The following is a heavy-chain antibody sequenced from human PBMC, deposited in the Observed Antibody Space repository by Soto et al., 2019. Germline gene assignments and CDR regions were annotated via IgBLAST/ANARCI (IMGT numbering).Heavy chain of an antibody. V-gene: IGHV1-8*01. CDR2: MNPTNGNT. J-gene: IGHJ4*02. CDR3: AKGPRNWGVDY. CDR1: TYTFTNYD. Sequence: QVQLVQSGAEVKKPGASVKVSCKASTYTFTNYDINWFRQATGQGLEWMGWMNPTNGNTGYAQNFQSRVTMTRSPSITTAYMELSSLRSEDTDVYYYAKGPRNWGVDYWGQGTLVTVSS. D-gene: IGHD7-27*01.